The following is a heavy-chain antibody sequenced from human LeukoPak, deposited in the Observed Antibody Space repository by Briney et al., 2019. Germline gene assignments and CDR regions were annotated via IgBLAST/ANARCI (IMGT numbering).Heavy chain of an antibody. V-gene: IGHV1-69*06. CDR3: ARDNDSRDPPHFDY. Sequence: SVKVSCKASGGTFSSYAISWVRQAPGQGLEWMVGIIPIFGTANYAQKFQGRVTITADKSTSTAYMELSSLRSEDTAVYYCARDNDSRDPPHFDYWGQGTLVTVSS. D-gene: IGHD3-16*01. J-gene: IGHJ4*02. CDR1: GGTFSSYA. CDR2: IIPIFGTA.